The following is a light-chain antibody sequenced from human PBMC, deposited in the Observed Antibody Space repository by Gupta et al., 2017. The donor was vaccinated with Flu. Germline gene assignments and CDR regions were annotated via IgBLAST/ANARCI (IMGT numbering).Light chain of an antibody. CDR1: SSDVGGYNY. J-gene: IGLJ3*02. CDR3: GSYTTSSTWV. Sequence: QSALTQPASVSGSPGQSLTISCTGTSSDVGGYNYVSWYRQHPGKAPKLMIYEVTNRPSGVSNRFSGSKSGNTASLTIAGLQAEDEADYFCGSYTTSSTWVFGGGTKLTVL. V-gene: IGLV2-14*01. CDR2: EVT.